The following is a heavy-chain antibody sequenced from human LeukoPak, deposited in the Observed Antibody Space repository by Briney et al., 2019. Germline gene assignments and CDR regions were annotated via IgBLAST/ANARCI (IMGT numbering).Heavy chain of an antibody. CDR2: TYYRAKWFN. Sequence: SQTLSLTCAISGDSVSSNSAAWNWIRQSPSRGLEWLGRTYYRAKWFNDFAVSVRSRIILNPDTTKNHFSLQLNSVTPEDTAVYYCAREAGSSWFFGNFDYWGPGALVTVSS. CDR3: AREAGSSWFFGNFDY. D-gene: IGHD6-13*01. J-gene: IGHJ4*02. CDR1: GDSVSSNSAA. V-gene: IGHV6-1*01.